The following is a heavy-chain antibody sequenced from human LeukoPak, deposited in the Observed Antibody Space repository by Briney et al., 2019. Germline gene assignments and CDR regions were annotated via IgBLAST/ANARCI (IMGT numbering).Heavy chain of an antibody. CDR1: GFTFSSYG. Sequence: PGRSLRLSCAASGFTFSSYGMHWVRQAPGKGLEWVAVIWYDGSNKYYADSVKGRFTISRDNSKNTLYLQMNSRRAEDTAVYYCATELGVVGIPVLGYWGQGRLVTVSS. V-gene: IGHV3-33*01. CDR2: IWYDGSNK. D-gene: IGHD3-22*01. J-gene: IGHJ4*02. CDR3: ATELGVVGIPVLGY.